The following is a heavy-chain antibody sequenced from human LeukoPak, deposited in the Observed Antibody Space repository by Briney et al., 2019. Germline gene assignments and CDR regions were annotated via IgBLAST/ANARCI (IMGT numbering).Heavy chain of an antibody. J-gene: IGHJ4*02. D-gene: IGHD6-19*01. V-gene: IGHV4-59*08. CDR1: GGXISSYY. Sequence: SETLSLTCTVSGGXISSYYCSWIRQPPGKGLEWIGYIYYSGSTNYNPSIKSRVTISVDTSKNKFSLKLSSVTAEDTAVYYCARRAAVAGSFFDYWGQGTLVTVSS. CDR3: ARRAAVAGSFFDY. CDR2: IYYSGST.